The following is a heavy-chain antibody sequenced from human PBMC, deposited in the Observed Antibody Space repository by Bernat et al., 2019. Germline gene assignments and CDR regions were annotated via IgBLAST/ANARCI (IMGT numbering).Heavy chain of an antibody. Sequence: QVQLQQWGAGLLKPSETLSLTCAVYGGSFSGYYWSWIRQPPGKGLEWIGEINHRGSTNYNPSLKSRVTISVDTSKNQFSLKLSSVTAADTAVYYCARDGANYYGSGSYSSWFDPWGQGTLVTVSS. J-gene: IGHJ5*02. CDR1: GGSFSGYY. CDR3: ARDGANYYGSGSYSSWFDP. D-gene: IGHD3-10*01. CDR2: INHRGST. V-gene: IGHV4-34*01.